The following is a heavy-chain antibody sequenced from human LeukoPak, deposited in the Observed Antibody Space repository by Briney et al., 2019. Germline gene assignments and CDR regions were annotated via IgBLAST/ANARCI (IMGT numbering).Heavy chain of an antibody. Sequence: NASETLSLTCTVSGGSVSSSSSYWGWLRQPPGKGLEWFGSAYFTGSTNYNPSLKTRVTISLDPSRNQFSLRLASVTASDAAVYYCAKSGHSYYDTPGDFSWGQGTLVAVSS. CDR2: AYFTGST. J-gene: IGHJ5*02. CDR3: AKSGHSYYDTPGDFS. CDR1: GGSVSSSSSY. V-gene: IGHV4-39*01. D-gene: IGHD3-22*01.